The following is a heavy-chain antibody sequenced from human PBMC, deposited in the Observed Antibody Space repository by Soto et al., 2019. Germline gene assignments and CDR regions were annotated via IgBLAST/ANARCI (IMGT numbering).Heavy chain of an antibody. Sequence: QVQLVESGGGVVQPGRSLRLSCAASGFTFSSYGMHWVRQAPGKGLEWVAVIWYDGSNKYYADSVKGRFTISRDNSKNTLYVQMNSLSAEHSAVYYGPRWGIASGDYWGQGTLVTVSS. CDR1: GFTFSSYG. CDR2: IWYDGSNK. CDR3: PRWGIASGDY. V-gene: IGHV3-33*01. D-gene: IGHD6-13*01. J-gene: IGHJ4*02.